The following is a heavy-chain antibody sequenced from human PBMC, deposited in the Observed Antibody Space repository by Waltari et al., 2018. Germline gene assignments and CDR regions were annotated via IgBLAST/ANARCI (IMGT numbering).Heavy chain of an antibody. V-gene: IGHV4-34*01. D-gene: IGHD4-17*01. Sequence: QVQLQQWGAGLLKPSETLSLTCAVYGGSFSGYYWSWIRQPPGKGLEWIGEINHSGSTNYNPSLKSRVTISVDTSKNQFSLKLSSVTAADTAVYYCARGGEDYGGNSPAQVDPWGQGTLVTVSS. CDR2: INHSGST. J-gene: IGHJ5*02. CDR1: GGSFSGYY. CDR3: ARGGEDYGGNSPAQVDP.